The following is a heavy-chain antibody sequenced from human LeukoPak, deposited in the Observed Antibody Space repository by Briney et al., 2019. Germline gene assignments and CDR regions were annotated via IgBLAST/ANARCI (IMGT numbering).Heavy chain of an antibody. CDR2: ISGSGGST. V-gene: IGHV3-23*01. CDR1: GFTFSSYA. Sequence: PGGSLRLSCAASGFTFSSYAMGWVRQAPGKGLEWVSAISGSGGSTYYADSVKGRFTISRDNSKNTLYLQMNSLRAEDTAVYYCARASGSYEKYYFDYCGQGTLVTVSS. CDR3: ARASGSYEKYYFDY. J-gene: IGHJ4*02. D-gene: IGHD1-26*01.